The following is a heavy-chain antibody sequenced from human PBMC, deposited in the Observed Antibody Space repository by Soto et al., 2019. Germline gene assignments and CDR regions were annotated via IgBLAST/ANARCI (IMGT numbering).Heavy chain of an antibody. J-gene: IGHJ6*02. CDR2: IMPLYAKP. V-gene: IGHV1-69*01. Sequence: QVQLVQSGAEVKKPGSSVKVSCKASGGTFNTYTISWVRQVPGQGLEGMGGIMPLYAKPTYAQPFLGRLTIAAYEHTSTVYMELSSLRSEDTALYYCASLNNWSSGDGRIDVWGRGTAVSVSS. CDR1: GGTFNTYT. CDR3: ASLNNWSSGDGRIDV. D-gene: IGHD1-26*01.